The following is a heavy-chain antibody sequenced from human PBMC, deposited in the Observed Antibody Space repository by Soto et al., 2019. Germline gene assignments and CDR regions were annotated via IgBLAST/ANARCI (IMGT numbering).Heavy chain of an antibody. CDR2: INAGNGNT. Sequence: GASVKVSCKASGYTFTSYAMNWVRPAPGQRLGWMGWINAGNGNTKYSQKFQGRVTITRDTSASTAYMELSSLTSEDTAVYYCARVGAYYNILTGYSPHFDYWGQGTLVTVSS. CDR1: GYTFTSYA. CDR3: ARVGAYYNILTGYSPHFDY. D-gene: IGHD3-9*01. V-gene: IGHV1-3*01. J-gene: IGHJ4*02.